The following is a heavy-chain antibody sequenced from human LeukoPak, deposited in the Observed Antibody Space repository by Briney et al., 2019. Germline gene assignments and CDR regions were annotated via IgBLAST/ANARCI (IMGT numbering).Heavy chain of an antibody. CDR2: IYYSGST. J-gene: IGHJ4*02. V-gene: IGHV4-39*01. CDR1: SGSISSSDYY. D-gene: IGHD3-22*01. Sequence: SETLSLTCIVSSGSISSSDYYWGWIRQPPGKGLEWIGSIYYSGSTYYNPSLESRVTISVDTSKNQFSLKLSSVTAADTAVYYCARHEERVYYDSSGFDYWGQGTLVTVSS. CDR3: ARHEERVYYDSSGFDY.